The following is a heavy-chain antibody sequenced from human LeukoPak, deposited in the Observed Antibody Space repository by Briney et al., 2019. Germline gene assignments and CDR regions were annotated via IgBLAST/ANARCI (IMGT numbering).Heavy chain of an antibody. J-gene: IGHJ6*02. CDR3: AKGAYSSSMDV. Sequence: GRSLRLSCAASGFTFSSYGMHLVRQAPGKGLEWVAVISYDGSNKYYADSVKGRFTISRDNSKNTLYLQMNSLRAEDTAVYYCAKGAYSSSMDVWGQGTTVTVSS. CDR2: ISYDGSNK. CDR1: GFTFSSYG. V-gene: IGHV3-30*18. D-gene: IGHD6-13*01.